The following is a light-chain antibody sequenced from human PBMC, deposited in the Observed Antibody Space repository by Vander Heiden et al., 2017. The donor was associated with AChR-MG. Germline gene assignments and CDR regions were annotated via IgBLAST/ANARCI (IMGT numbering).Light chain of an antibody. V-gene: IGKV3-15*01. J-gene: IGKJ1*01. CDR3: QQNNNWPPWT. Sequence: DIVMTQSPATLSVSPGETATLSCRASQSVSSNLAWYQQKPGQAPRLLIYGASTRATGIPARFSGSGSGTEFTLTISSLQSEDFAVYYCQQNNNWPPWTFGQGTKVEIK. CDR2: GAS. CDR1: QSVSSN.